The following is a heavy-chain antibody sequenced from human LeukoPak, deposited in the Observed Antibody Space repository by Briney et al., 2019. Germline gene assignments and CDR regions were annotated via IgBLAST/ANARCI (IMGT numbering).Heavy chain of an antibody. CDR1: GFTFSSYE. CDR2: ISSSGSTI. J-gene: IGHJ4*02. CDR3: ARVDYGSGSYDY. D-gene: IGHD3-10*01. Sequence: GGSLRLSCAASGFTFSSYEMNLVRQAPGKGLEWVSYISSSGSTIYYADSVKGRFTISRDNAKNSLYLQMNSLRAEDTAVYYCARVDYGSGSYDYWGQGTLVTVSS. V-gene: IGHV3-48*03.